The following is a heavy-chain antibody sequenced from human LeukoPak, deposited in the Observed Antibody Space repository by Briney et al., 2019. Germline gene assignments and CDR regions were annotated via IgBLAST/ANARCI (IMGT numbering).Heavy chain of an antibody. Sequence: GGSLRLSCAASGFTFSSYSMNWVRQAPGKGLEWVSSISSSSSYIYYADSVKGRFTISRDNAKNSLYLQMNSLRAEDTAVYYCARDRPRFIAAAGRNLDYWGQGTLVTVSS. J-gene: IGHJ4*02. CDR1: GFTFSSYS. V-gene: IGHV3-21*01. CDR2: ISSSSSYI. D-gene: IGHD6-13*01. CDR3: ARDRPRFIAAAGRNLDY.